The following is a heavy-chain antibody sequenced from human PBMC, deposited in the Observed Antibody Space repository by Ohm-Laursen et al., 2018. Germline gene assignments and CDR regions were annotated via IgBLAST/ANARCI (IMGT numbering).Heavy chain of an antibody. J-gene: IGHJ4*02. D-gene: IGHD3-22*01. CDR3: ARGARYYYDSSGPDY. CDR2: IWYDGSNK. CDR1: GFTFSSYG. Sequence: SLRLSCSASGFTFSSYGMHWVRQAPGKGLEWVAVIWYDGSNKYYADSVKGRFTISGDNSKNTLYLQMNSLRAEDTAVYYCARGARYYYDSSGPDYWGQGTLVTVSS. V-gene: IGHV3-33*01.